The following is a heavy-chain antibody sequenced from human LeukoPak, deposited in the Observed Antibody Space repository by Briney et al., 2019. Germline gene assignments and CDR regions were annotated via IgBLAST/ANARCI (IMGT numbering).Heavy chain of an antibody. CDR1: GFTFSSYA. CDR2: ISGSGGST. Sequence: GGSLRLSCAAPGFTFSSYAMSWVRQAPGKGLEWVSAISGSGGSTYYADSVKGRFTISRDNSKNTLYLQMNSLRAEDTAVYYCAKDPRITIPYGMDVWGQGTTVTVSS. CDR3: AKDPRITIPYGMDV. V-gene: IGHV3-23*01. D-gene: IGHD3-9*01. J-gene: IGHJ6*02.